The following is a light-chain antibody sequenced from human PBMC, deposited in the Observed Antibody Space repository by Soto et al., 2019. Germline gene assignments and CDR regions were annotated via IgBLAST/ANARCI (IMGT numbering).Light chain of an antibody. CDR3: QQYNSWPLT. Sequence: ETVMTQSPATLSVSPGERATLSCRASQSVSSKLAWYQQKPGQPPRLLIYDISTRATGIPTRFSGSGSGTEFTLTISSLQSEDFAVYYCQQYNSWPLTFGGGTKVEIK. CDR2: DIS. CDR1: QSVSSK. V-gene: IGKV3D-15*01. J-gene: IGKJ4*01.